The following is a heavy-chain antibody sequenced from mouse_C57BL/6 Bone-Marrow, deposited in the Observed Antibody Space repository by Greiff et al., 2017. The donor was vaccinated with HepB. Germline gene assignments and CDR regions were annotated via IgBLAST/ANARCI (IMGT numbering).Heavy chain of an antibody. J-gene: IGHJ4*01. V-gene: IGHV1-26*01. CDR3: ARIIPWYYYAMDY. CDR2: INPNNGGT. Sequence: VQLQQSGPELVKPGASVKISCKASGYTFTDYYMNWVKQSHGKSLEWIGDINPNNGGTSYNQKFKGKATLTVDKSSSTAYMELRSLTSEDSAVYYCARIIPWYYYAMDYWGQGTSVTVSS. CDR1: GYTFTDYY.